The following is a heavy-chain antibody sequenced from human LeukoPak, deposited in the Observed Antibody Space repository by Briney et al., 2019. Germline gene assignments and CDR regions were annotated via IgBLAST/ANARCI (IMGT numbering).Heavy chain of an antibody. CDR3: ARGGYSSSWLSWFDP. Sequence: ASVKVSCKASGYTFTSYDINWVRQATGQGLEWMGGIIPIFGTANYAQKFQGRVTITADESTSTAYMELSSLRPEDTAVYYCARGGYSSSWLSWFDPWGQGTLVTVSS. J-gene: IGHJ5*02. V-gene: IGHV1-69*13. CDR2: IIPIFGTA. D-gene: IGHD6-13*01. CDR1: GYTFTSYD.